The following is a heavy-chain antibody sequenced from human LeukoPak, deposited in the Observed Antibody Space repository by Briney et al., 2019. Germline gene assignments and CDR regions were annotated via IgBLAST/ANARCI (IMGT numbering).Heavy chain of an antibody. D-gene: IGHD2-15*01. Sequence: ASVKVSCKASGYTFTGYYMHWVQQAPGQGLEWMGWINPNSGGTNYAQKFQGRVTMTRDTSISTAYMELSRLRSDDTAVYYCAREATPHNWFDPWGQGTLVTVSS. J-gene: IGHJ5*02. V-gene: IGHV1-2*02. CDR1: GYTFTGYY. CDR3: AREATPHNWFDP. CDR2: INPNSGGT.